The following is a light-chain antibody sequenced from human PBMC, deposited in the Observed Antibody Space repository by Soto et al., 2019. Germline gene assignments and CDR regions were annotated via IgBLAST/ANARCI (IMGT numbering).Light chain of an antibody. V-gene: IGLV1-47*01. J-gene: IGLJ3*02. CDR1: SSNIGVNY. CDR2: RDT. CDR3: ACWDESLSAV. Sequence: QSVLTQSPSASGTPGQRVTISCSGSSSNIGVNYVSWYQHFPGAAPKLLIYRDTQRPSGVPDRFSGSKSGTSASLAISGLRSEDEADYYCACWDESLSAVFGGGTKVTVL.